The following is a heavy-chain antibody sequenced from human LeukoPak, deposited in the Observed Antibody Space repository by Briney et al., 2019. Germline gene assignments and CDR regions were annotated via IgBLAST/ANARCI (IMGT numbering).Heavy chain of an antibody. J-gene: IGHJ3*02. CDR2: INPSGGST. V-gene: IGHV1-46*01. CDR1: GYTFTSYY. CDR3: ARDRNALLWFGEPPGAFDI. Sequence: GASVKVSCKASGYTFTSYYMHWVRQAPGQGLEWMGIINPSGGSTSYAQKFQGRVTMTRDMSTSTVYMELSSLRSEDTAVYYCARDRNALLWFGEPPGAFDIWGQGTMVTVSS. D-gene: IGHD3-10*01.